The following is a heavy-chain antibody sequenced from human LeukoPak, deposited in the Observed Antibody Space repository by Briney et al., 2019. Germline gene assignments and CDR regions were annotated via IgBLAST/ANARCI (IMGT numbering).Heavy chain of an antibody. CDR1: GYTFTSYG. Sequence: ASVKVSCKASGYTFTSYGISWVRQAPGQGLEWMGGIIPIFGTANYAQKFQGRVTITADESTSTAYMELSSLRSEDTAVYYCANSPVQRDPVWYFDLWGRGTLVTVSS. CDR2: IIPIFGTA. CDR3: ANSPVQRDPVWYFDL. V-gene: IGHV1-69*13. D-gene: IGHD5-24*01. J-gene: IGHJ2*01.